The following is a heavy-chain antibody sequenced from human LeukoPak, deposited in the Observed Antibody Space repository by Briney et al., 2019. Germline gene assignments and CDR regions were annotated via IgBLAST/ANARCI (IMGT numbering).Heavy chain of an antibody. J-gene: IGHJ5*02. CDR1: GYTFTSCD. D-gene: IGHD3-22*01. CDR3: ARGLYYDSSGYYSP. V-gene: IGHV1-8*03. CDR2: MNPNSGNT. Sequence: ASVKVSCKASGYTFTSCDINWVRQATGQGLEWMGWMNPNSGNTGYAQKFQGRVTITRNTSISTAYMELSSLRSEDTAVYYCARGLYYDSSGYYSPWGQGTLVTVSS.